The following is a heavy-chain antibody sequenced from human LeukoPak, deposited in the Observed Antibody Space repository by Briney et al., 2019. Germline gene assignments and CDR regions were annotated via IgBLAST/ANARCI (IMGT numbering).Heavy chain of an antibody. Sequence: GGSLRLSRAASGFIFSSYTMSWVRQAPGKGLEWVSAVTGSGSSTYYADSVKGRFTISRDNSKSTLDLQMNGLRAGDTAVYYCAKKTYYYDSNAYGSYYFDYWGQGTLVTVSS. CDR1: GFIFSSYT. J-gene: IGHJ4*02. CDR3: AKKTYYYDSNAYGSYYFDY. V-gene: IGHV3-23*01. D-gene: IGHD3-22*01. CDR2: VTGSGSST.